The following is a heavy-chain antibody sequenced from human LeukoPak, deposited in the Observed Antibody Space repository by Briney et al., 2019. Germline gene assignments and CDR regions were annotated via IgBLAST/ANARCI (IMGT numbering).Heavy chain of an antibody. J-gene: IGHJ4*02. Sequence: ASVKVSCKVSGYTLTELSMHWVRQAPGKGLEWMGGFDPEDGETVYVQKFQGRVTMTEDTSTDTAYMELSSLRSEDTAVYYCATDRLYYDSRGRLGYWGQGTLVTVSS. CDR3: ATDRLYYDSRGRLGY. CDR2: FDPEDGET. V-gene: IGHV1-24*01. CDR1: GYTLTELS. D-gene: IGHD3-22*01.